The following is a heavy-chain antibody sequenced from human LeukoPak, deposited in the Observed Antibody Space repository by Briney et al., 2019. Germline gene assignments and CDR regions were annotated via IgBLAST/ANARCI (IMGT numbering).Heavy chain of an antibody. CDR1: GFTFSSYS. CDR2: LSGNGNTI. Sequence: GGSLRLSCAASGFTFSSYSMNWVSQAPGKGLECVSALSGNGNTIYYADSVKGRFTISRDNSKNTLSLQMNSLRAEDTAVYYCAKALYGGHDYWGQGTLVTVSS. V-gene: IGHV3-23*01. CDR3: AKALYGGHDY. J-gene: IGHJ4*02. D-gene: IGHD4-23*01.